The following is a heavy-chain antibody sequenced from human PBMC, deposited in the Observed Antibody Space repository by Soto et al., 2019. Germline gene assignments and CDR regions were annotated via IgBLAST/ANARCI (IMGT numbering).Heavy chain of an antibody. V-gene: IGHV3-23*01. CDR2: ISGSGGST. CDR1: GFTFSSYA. Sequence: EVQLLESGGGLVQPGGSLRLSCAASGFTFSSYATSWVRQAPGKGLEWVSAISGSGGSTYYADSVKGRFTISRDNSKNTLYLQMNSLRAEDTAVYYCAKAHADDFWSGYPPYYYYMDVWGKGTTVTVSS. CDR3: AKAHADDFWSGYPPYYYYMDV. J-gene: IGHJ6*03. D-gene: IGHD3-3*01.